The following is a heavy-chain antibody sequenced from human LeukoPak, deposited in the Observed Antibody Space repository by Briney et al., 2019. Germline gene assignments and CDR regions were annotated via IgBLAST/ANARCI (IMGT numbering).Heavy chain of an antibody. CDR1: GFKFDTYA. CDR3: ARDPPFGNGWSQNFFDY. D-gene: IGHD6-19*01. Sequence: GGSLRLSCAPSGFKFDTYAMHWVRQAPGKGLEWVALISYDGGNIYYGDSVRGRFTISRDNDNNMLYLQMNSLRPEDSAGYYCARDPPFGNGWSQNFFDYWGQGTLVIVSS. CDR2: ISYDGGNI. V-gene: IGHV3-30*04. J-gene: IGHJ4*02.